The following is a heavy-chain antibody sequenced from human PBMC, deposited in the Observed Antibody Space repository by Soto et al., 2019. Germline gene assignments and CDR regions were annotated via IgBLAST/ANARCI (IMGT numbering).Heavy chain of an antibody. D-gene: IGHD3-10*01. CDR1: GGSISSGDYY. Sequence: PSETLSLTCTVSGGSISSGDYYWSWIRQPPGKGLEWSGYFYYRGSTYYNPSLKSRVTISVDPSNNQFSLKLSSVTAADTAVYYCARGPPLGERLWFGESHYYYYYGMDVWGQGTTVTVSS. CDR2: FYYRGST. V-gene: IGHV4-30-4*01. J-gene: IGHJ6*02. CDR3: ARGPPLGERLWFGESHYYYYYGMDV.